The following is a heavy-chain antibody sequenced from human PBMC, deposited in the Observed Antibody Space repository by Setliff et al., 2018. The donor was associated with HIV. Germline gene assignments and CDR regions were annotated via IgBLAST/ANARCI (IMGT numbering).Heavy chain of an antibody. CDR1: GYTFPDYY. V-gene: IGHV1-2*06. D-gene: IGHD1-26*01. J-gene: IGHJ4*02. CDR2: ISPNSGGT. CDR3: ARDYPGATY. Sequence: ASVKVSCKTSGYTFPDYYLHWVRQAPGQGLEWMGRISPNSGGTNYAQKFQGRVTMTRDTSATTAYMELSSLRSEDTAVYYCARDYPGATYWGQGTLVTVSS.